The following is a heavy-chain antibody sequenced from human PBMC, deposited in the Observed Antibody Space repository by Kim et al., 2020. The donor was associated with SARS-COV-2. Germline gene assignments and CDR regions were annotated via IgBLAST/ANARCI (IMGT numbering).Heavy chain of an antibody. CDR2: ISYDGSNK. Sequence: GGSLRLSCAASGFTFSSYAMHWVRQAPGKGLEWVAVISYDGSNKYYADSVKGRFTISRDNYKNTLYLQMNSLRAEDTAVYYCAREIAAAGGFDPWVQGTL. CDR1: GFTFSSYA. CDR3: AREIAAAGGFDP. V-gene: IGHV3-30-3*01. J-gene: IGHJ5*02. D-gene: IGHD6-13*01.